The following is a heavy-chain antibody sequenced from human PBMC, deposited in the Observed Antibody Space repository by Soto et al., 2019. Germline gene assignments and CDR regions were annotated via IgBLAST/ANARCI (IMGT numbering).Heavy chain of an antibody. V-gene: IGHV3-23*01. Sequence: EVQLLESGGGFIHPGGSLRLSCAASGFSFSSFAMNWVRQAPGKGLEWVSIISGSADSTFYADSVKGRFTISRDNSKITLYLEINSLRAEYTAVYYCAKTRGAMIYAISVYGMDVWGQGTTVTVSS. CDR2: ISGSADST. J-gene: IGHJ6*02. CDR3: AKTRGAMIYAISVYGMDV. D-gene: IGHD2-8*01. CDR1: GFSFSSFA.